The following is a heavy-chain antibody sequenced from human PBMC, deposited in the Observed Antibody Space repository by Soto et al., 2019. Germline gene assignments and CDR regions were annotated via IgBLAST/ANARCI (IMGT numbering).Heavy chain of an antibody. V-gene: IGHV3-73*01. D-gene: IGHD6-6*01. CDR2: IRSKANSYAT. CDR1: GFTFSGSA. J-gene: IGHJ4*02. CDR3: TTLFRHSSSSQNNY. Sequence: GGSLRLSCAASGFTFSGSAMHWVRQASGKGLEWVGRIRSKANSYATAYAASVKGRFTISRDDSKNTAYLKMNSLKTEDTAVYYCTTLFRHSSSSQNNYWGQGTLVTVSS.